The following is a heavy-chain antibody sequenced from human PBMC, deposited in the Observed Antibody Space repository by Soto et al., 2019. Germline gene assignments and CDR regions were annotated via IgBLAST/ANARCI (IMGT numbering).Heavy chain of an antibody. CDR3: ARDQYDYIWGSYRPFDY. J-gene: IGHJ4*02. CDR2: IWYDGSNK. V-gene: IGHV3-33*01. D-gene: IGHD3-16*02. Sequence: GGSLRLSCAASGFTFSSYGMHWVRQAPGKGLEWVAVIWYDGSNKYYADSVKGRFTISRDNSKNTLYLQMNSLRAEDTAVYYCARDQYDYIWGSYRPFDYWGQGTLVTVSS. CDR1: GFTFSSYG.